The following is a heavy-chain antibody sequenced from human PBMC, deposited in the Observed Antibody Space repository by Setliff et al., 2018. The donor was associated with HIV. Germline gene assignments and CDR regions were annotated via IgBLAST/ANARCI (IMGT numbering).Heavy chain of an antibody. D-gene: IGHD3-10*01. CDR3: ASSGSGSYINWFGP. V-gene: IGHV3-66*01. Sequence: GGSLRLSCVASGITVSGIYMTWVRQAPGKGLEWVSVINGGTTTYYADSVKGRFTISRDNAKNSLYLQMTSLRAEDTAVYYCASSGSGSYINWFGPWGQGTLVTVSS. CDR2: INGGTTT. CDR1: GITVSGIY. J-gene: IGHJ5*02.